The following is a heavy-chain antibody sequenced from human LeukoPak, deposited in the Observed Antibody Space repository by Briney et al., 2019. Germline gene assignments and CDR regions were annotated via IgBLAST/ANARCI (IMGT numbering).Heavy chain of an antibody. CDR2: IYYSGST. Sequence: SETLSLTCTVSGGSISSYYWSWIRQPPGKGLEWIGYIYYSGSTYYNPSLKSRVTISVDTSKNQFSLKLSSVTAADTAVYYCARGDGSGSYDYWGQGTLVTVSS. CDR3: ARGDGSGSYDY. V-gene: IGHV4-59*08. CDR1: GGSISSYY. J-gene: IGHJ4*02. D-gene: IGHD3-10*01.